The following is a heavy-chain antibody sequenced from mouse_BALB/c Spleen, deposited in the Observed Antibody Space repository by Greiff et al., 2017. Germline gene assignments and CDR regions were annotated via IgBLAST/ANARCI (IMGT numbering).Heavy chain of an antibody. CDR2: IWSGGST. Sequence: VKLQQSGPGLVQPSQSLSITCTVSGFSLTSYGVHWVRQSPGKGLEWLGVIWSGGSTDYNAAFISRLSISKDNSKSQVFFKMNSLQANDTAIYYCARNLRRGYDGYAMDYWGQGTSVTVSS. D-gene: IGHD2-2*01. V-gene: IGHV2-2*02. J-gene: IGHJ4*01. CDR3: ARNLRRGYDGYAMDY. CDR1: GFSLTSYG.